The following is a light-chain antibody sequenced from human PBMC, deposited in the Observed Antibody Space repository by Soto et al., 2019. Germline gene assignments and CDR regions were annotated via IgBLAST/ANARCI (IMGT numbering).Light chain of an antibody. Sequence: EIVMTQSPATLSVSPGERATLSCRASQSVGTHLAWYQQKPGQAPRLLLYGASTRAPGIPARFSGSGSGTEFTLTIRSLQSEDFAVYCCQQYNNWPRTFGQGTKVEIK. CDR1: QSVGTH. CDR3: QQYNNWPRT. V-gene: IGKV3-15*01. J-gene: IGKJ1*01. CDR2: GAS.